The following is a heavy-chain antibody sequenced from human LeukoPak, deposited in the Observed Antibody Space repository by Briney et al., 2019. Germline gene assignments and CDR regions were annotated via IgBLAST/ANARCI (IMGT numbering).Heavy chain of an antibody. V-gene: IGHV3-33*08. CDR1: GFTFSSYA. CDR3: ARDRIDPYYYGMDV. CDR2: IWYDGSSK. Sequence: GGSLRLSCAASGFTFSSYAMHWVRQAPGKGLEWVAVIWYDGSSKYYADSVKGRFTISRDNSKNALYLQMNSLRAEDTAVYYCARDRIDPYYYGMDVWGKGTTVTVSS. J-gene: IGHJ6*04.